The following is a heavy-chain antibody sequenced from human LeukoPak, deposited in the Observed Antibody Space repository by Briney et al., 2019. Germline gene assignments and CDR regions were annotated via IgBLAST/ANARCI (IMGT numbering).Heavy chain of an antibody. CDR3: ARGLLTGTFDI. J-gene: IGHJ3*02. Sequence: ASVKVSCKTSGYTFINYDINWVRQASGQGLEWMGWLNPNSGNTGYAQKFRGRVTITSSPSTSTVFMELGSLTSEDTAVYYCARGLLTGTFDIWGQGTMVTVSS. CDR2: LNPNSGNT. CDR1: GYTFINYD. D-gene: IGHD1-20*01. V-gene: IGHV1-8*01.